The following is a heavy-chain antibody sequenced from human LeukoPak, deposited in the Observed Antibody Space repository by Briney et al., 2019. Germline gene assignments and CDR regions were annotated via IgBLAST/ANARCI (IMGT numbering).Heavy chain of an antibody. V-gene: IGHV3-30*04. CDR3: ARVGYSGSGGPPPPDY. CDR2: ISYDGSNK. J-gene: IGHJ4*02. D-gene: IGHD5-12*01. Sequence: GGSLRLSCAASGFTFSSYAMHWVRQAPGKGLEWVAVISYDGSNKYYADSVKGRFTISRDNSKNTLYLQMNSLRAEDTAVYYCARVGYSGSGGPPPPDYWGQGTLVTVSS. CDR1: GFTFSSYA.